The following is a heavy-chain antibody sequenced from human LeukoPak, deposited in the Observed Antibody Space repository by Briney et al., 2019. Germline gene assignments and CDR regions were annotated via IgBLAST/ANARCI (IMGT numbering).Heavy chain of an antibody. J-gene: IGHJ3*02. CDR1: GYTFTGYY. V-gene: IGHV1-2*02. CDR2: INPNSGGT. Sequence: ASVKVSCKASGYTFTGYYMHWVRQAPGQGLEWMGWINPNSGGTNYAQKSQGRVTMTRDTSISTAYMELSRLRSDDTAVYYCARTRYFDWLPPFDAFDIWGQGTMVTVSS. D-gene: IGHD3-9*01. CDR3: ARTRYFDWLPPFDAFDI.